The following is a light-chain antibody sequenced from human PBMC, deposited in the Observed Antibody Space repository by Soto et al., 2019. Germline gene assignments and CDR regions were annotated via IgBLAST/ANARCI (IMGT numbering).Light chain of an antibody. CDR3: YSYAGSSTF. J-gene: IGLJ1*01. CDR2: EVS. CDR1: SSDVGSYNL. V-gene: IGLV2-23*02. Sequence: QSVLTQPASVSGSPGQSITISCTGTSSDVGSYNLVSWYQQHPGKAPKLMIYEVSKRPSGVSNRFSGSKSGNTASLTISGLQAEDEADYYCYSYAGSSTFFGTGTKVTVL.